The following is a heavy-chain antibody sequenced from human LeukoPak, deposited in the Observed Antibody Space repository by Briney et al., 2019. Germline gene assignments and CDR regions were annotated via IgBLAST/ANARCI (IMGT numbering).Heavy chain of an antibody. Sequence: GASVKVSCKASGYTFISWYIHWVRQAPGQGLEWMGIINPYSATTTYAQSFQGRLTMTRDTSTSTVYMELSRLKSEDTAMYYCARDQSASLNYFDYWGQGTLVTVSS. CDR3: ARDQSASLNYFDY. V-gene: IGHV1-46*01. CDR1: GYTFISWY. J-gene: IGHJ4*02. CDR2: INPYSATT.